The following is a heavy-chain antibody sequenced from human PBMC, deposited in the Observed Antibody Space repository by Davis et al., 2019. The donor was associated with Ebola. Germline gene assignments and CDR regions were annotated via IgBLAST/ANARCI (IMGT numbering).Heavy chain of an antibody. Sequence: PGGSLRLTCAASGFTFSSYAMHWVRQAPGKGLEWVAVISYDGSNKYYADSVKGRFTISRDNSKNTLYLQMNSLRAEDTAVYYCAGDLDFVKGSYLDCWGQGTLVTVSS. CDR1: GFTFSSYA. D-gene: IGHD1-26*01. CDR2: ISYDGSNK. J-gene: IGHJ4*02. V-gene: IGHV3-30-3*01. CDR3: AGDLDFVKGSYLDC.